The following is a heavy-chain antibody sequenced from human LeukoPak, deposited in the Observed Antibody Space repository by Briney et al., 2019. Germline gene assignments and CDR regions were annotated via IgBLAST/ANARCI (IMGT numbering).Heavy chain of an antibody. CDR2: ISYDGSNK. CDR3: ARDLSSRGYTWDAFNN. Sequence: GGSRRLSYAASGFTIGSNAMHGFRQAPGKGLEWVAVISYDGSNKYYADSVKGRFTISRDNSKNTLYLQMNSLRAEDTAVYYCARDLSSRGYTWDAFNNWGQGTMVTVSS. J-gene: IGHJ3*02. CDR1: GFTIGSNA. D-gene: IGHD6-13*01. V-gene: IGHV3-30-3*01.